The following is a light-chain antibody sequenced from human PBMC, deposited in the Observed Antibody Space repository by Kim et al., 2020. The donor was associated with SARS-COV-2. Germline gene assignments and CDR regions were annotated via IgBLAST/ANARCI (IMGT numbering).Light chain of an antibody. CDR3: SSRDATDDHIVV. J-gene: IGLJ2*01. CDR1: SLTTYY. Sequence: GQTVRITCQEESLTTYYVGCYQKRPGQAPRLVIIDNNRRPSGIPDRFSGSRSGDTGSLTITGAQAEDEADYYCSSRDATDDHIVVFGGGTQLTVL. CDR2: DNN. V-gene: IGLV3-19*01.